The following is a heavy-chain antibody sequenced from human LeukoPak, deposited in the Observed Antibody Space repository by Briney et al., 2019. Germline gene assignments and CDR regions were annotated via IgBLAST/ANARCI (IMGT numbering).Heavy chain of an antibody. CDR3: ARGPVPVGYYFDY. CDR1: GYTFTSYY. Sequence: VASVKVSCKASGYTFTSYYMHWVPPTPGQRREWMGIIIPSVGSTSYAKNFQGRVTMTRDTSTSTVYMELSSLRSEDTAVYYCARGPVPVGYYFDYWGQGTLVTVSS. J-gene: IGHJ4*02. D-gene: IGHD3-10*01. CDR2: IIPSVGST. V-gene: IGHV1-46*03.